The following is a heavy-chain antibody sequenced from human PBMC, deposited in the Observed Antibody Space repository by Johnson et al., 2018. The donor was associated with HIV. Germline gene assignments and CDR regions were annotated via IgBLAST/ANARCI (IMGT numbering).Heavy chain of an antibody. J-gene: IGHJ3*02. CDR1: GFTFSRYG. CDR3: ARPILRWRDDAFDI. Sequence: QVQLVESGGGVVQPGGSLRLSCVASGFTFSRYGMHWVRQAPGKGLEWVAFIPNDGSNEYYADSVKGRFTISRDNSENSLYLQMNSLRAEDTAVYYCARPILRWRDDAFDIWGQGTMVTVSS. D-gene: IGHD4-23*01. CDR2: IPNDGSNE. V-gene: IGHV3-33*05.